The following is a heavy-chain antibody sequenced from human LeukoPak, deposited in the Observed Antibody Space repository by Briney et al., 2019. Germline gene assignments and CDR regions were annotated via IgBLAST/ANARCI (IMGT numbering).Heavy chain of an antibody. CDR3: ARRDYYDSSGVNWFDP. D-gene: IGHD3-22*01. CDR2: IYPGDSDT. V-gene: IGHV5-51*01. J-gene: IGHJ5*02. CDR1: GYSFTSYW. Sequence: GESLKISCKGSGYSFTSYWIGWVRQMPGKGLEWMGIIYPGDSDTRYSPSFQGQVTISADKSISTAYMQWSSLKASDTAMYYCARRDYYDSSGVNWFDPWSQGTLVTVSS.